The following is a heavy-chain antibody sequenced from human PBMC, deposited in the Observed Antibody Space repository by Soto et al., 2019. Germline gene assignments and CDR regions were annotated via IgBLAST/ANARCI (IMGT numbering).Heavy chain of an antibody. D-gene: IGHD6-25*01. CDR3: AKVRDSSDWAFDY. CDR2: ISYDGGNK. J-gene: IGHJ4*02. Sequence: GGSLRLSCAASGFTFSHYGMHWVRQAPGKGLEWVAIISYDGGNKYYADSVKGRFTISRDNSKSTLYLQINSLTPEDTAAYYCAKVRDSSDWAFDYWGQGTKVTVSS. CDR1: GFTFSHYG. V-gene: IGHV3-30*18.